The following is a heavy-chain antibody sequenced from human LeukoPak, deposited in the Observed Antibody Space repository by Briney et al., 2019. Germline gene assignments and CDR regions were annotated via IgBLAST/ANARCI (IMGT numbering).Heavy chain of an antibody. J-gene: IGHJ4*02. CDR3: ARLASKYYDFWN. Sequence: SETLSLTCAVYGGSFSGYYWSWIRQPRGKGLEWIGEINHSGSTNYNPSLKSRVTISVDTSKNQFSLKLSSVTAADTAVYYCARLASKYYDFWNWGQGTLVTVSS. CDR1: GGSFSGYY. D-gene: IGHD3-3*01. CDR2: INHSGST. V-gene: IGHV4-34*01.